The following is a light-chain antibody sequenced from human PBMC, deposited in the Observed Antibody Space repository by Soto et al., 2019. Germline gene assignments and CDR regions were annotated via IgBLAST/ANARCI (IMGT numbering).Light chain of an antibody. CDR1: QSVADN. CDR3: QQSNNWPYT. J-gene: IGKJ2*01. V-gene: IGKV3-15*01. Sequence: EVVMTQSPATLSVSPEDRATLSCRASQSVADNLAWYQQKPGQAPRLLIYGASTRATGIPARFSGSGSGTQFTLTISSLQSEDFALYYCQQSNNWPYTFGQGTKLEIK. CDR2: GAS.